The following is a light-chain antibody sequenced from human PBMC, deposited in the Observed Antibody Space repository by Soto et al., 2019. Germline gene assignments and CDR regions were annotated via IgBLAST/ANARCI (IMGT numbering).Light chain of an antibody. J-gene: IGKJ5*01. CDR3: LQLKSYPLT. CDR2: AAS. Sequence: DIQLTQSPSFLSASVGDRVTITCRASQGISSSLAWYQQKPGKDPKLLIYAASTLQSGVPSRLSGSGSGSEFTLTISSLQPEDFATYYCLQLKSYPLTFGQGTRLEIK. V-gene: IGKV1-9*01. CDR1: QGISSS.